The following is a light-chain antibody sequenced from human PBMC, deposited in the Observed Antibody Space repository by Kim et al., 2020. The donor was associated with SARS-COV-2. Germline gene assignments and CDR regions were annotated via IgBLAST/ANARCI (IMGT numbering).Light chain of an antibody. CDR3: NSRDSSGNHVG. V-gene: IGLV3-19*01. J-gene: IGLJ2*01. CDR1: SLRSYY. CDR2: GKN. Sequence: SSELTQDPAVSVALGQTVRITCQGDSLRSYYASWYQQKPGQAPVVVIYGKNNRPSGIPDRFSGSSSGNTASLTITGAQAEDEADYYCNSRDSSGNHVGFG.